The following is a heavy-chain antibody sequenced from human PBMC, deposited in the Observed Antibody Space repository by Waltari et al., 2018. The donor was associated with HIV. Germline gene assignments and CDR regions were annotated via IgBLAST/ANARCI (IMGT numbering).Heavy chain of an antibody. CDR2: SYYSRTT. D-gene: IGHD1-1*01. CDR3: ARGERSPPRYGMDV. J-gene: IGHJ6*02. Sequence: QVQLQESGPGLVKPSETLSLTCTVSGGPISRYYWGWIRQPTGKGMECIGYSYYSRTTNTNTSLNSRITISVDMSKNQFSLEVSSVTAADTAVYYCARGERSPPRYGMDVWGQGTTVTVSS. V-gene: IGHV4-59*01. CDR1: GGPISRYY.